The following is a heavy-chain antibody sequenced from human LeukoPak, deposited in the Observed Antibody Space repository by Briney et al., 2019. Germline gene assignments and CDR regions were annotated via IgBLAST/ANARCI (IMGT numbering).Heavy chain of an antibody. CDR3: ARDRRPTVTTNWFDP. V-gene: IGHV1-18*01. J-gene: IGHJ5*02. D-gene: IGHD4-17*01. CDR1: GYTLTELS. Sequence: ASVTVSCKVSGYTLTELSMHWVRQAPGQGLEWMGWISAYNGNTNYAQKLQGRVTMTTDTSTSTAYMELRSLRSDDTAVYYCARDRRPTVTTNWFDPWGQGTLVTVSS. CDR2: ISAYNGNT.